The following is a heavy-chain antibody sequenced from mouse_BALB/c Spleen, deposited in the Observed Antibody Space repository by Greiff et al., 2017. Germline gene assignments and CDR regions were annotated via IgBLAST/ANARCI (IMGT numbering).Heavy chain of an antibody. CDR2: ISYDGSN. CDR1: GYSITSCYY. J-gene: IGHJ2*01. V-gene: IGHV3-6*02. D-gene: IGHD1-1*01. Sequence: DVKLQESGPGLVKPSQSLSLTCSATGYSITSCYYWNWIRQFPGNKLEWMGYISYDGSNNYNPSLKNRISITRDTSKNQFFLKLNSVTTEDTATYYCARLNYYGSSAFDYWGQGTTLTVSS. CDR3: ARLNYYGSSAFDY.